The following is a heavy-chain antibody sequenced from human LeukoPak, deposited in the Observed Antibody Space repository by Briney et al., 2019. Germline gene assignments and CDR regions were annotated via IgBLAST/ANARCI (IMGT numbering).Heavy chain of an antibody. CDR1: GFTLEHYG. CDR3: ARKGLGGELGGFDY. Sequence: PGGSLRLSCEASGFTLEHYGMSWVRQAPGKGVEWVAGINWNGGITGYADSVKGRFTISRDNAKNSLYLQMNSLRVEDTALYYCARKGLGGELGGFDYWGQGTLVTASS. V-gene: IGHV3-20*04. CDR2: INWNGGIT. D-gene: IGHD1-26*01. J-gene: IGHJ4*02.